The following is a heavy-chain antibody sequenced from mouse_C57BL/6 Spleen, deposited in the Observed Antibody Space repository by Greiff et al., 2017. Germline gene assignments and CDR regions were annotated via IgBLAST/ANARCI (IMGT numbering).Heavy chain of an antibody. V-gene: IGHV5-17*01. D-gene: IGHD1-1*01. J-gene: IGHJ4*01. CDR3: AIPYGSKAMDY. Sequence: EVQLMESGGGLVKPGGSLKLSCAASGFTFSDYGMHWFRQAPEKGLEWVAYISSGSSTIYSADTVKGRFTISRDNAKNTLFLQMTSLRSEDTAMYYCAIPYGSKAMDYWGQGTSGTVAS. CDR1: GFTFSDYG. CDR2: ISSGSSTI.